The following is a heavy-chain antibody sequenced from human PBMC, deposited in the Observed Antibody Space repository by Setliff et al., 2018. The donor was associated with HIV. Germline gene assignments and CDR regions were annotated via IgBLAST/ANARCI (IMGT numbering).Heavy chain of an antibody. D-gene: IGHD3-9*01. Sequence: SVKVSCKASGGTFSSYAISWVRQAPGQGLEWMGGIIPIFGTANYAQKFQGRVTMTEDTSTDTAYMALSSLRSEDTAMYYCATSGFYDILTGPTPGVFDIWGQGTMVTVSS. J-gene: IGHJ3*02. CDR1: GGTFSSYA. CDR2: IIPIFGTA. CDR3: ATSGFYDILTGPTPGVFDI. V-gene: IGHV1-69*06.